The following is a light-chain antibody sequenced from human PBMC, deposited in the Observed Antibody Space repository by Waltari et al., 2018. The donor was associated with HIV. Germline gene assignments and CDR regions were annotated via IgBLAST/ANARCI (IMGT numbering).Light chain of an antibody. CDR2: DAS. Sequence: DIQMTQSPSSLSASVGDRVTITCQASQDISNYLKWYQQQPGKAPKLLIYDASNSETGVPSRFSGSGSGTDFTFTISSLQPEDIATYYCQQYDNLPGSFGPGTKVDIK. CDR3: QQYDNLPGS. V-gene: IGKV1-33*01. CDR1: QDISNY. J-gene: IGKJ3*01.